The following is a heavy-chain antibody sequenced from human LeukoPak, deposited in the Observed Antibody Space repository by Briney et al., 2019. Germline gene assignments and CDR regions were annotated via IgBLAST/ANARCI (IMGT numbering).Heavy chain of an antibody. V-gene: IGHV3-7*01. CDR3: ARDGTAAGLYSDL. Sequence: GGSLRLSCAVAGFTFSDYWVNWVRQAPGKGLEWVASIRQDGGEKSYVDSVKGRFTISRDNTKNSLYLQMSSLRAEDTAVYYCARDGTAAGLYSDLCGQGTLVTVSS. CDR2: IRQDGGEK. D-gene: IGHD6-13*01. CDR1: GFTFSDYW. J-gene: IGHJ4*01.